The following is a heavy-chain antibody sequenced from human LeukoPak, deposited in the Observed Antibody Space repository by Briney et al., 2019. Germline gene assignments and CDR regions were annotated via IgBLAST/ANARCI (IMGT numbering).Heavy chain of an antibody. Sequence: SETLSLTCTVSGGSISSYYWSWIRQPPGKGLEWIGYIFYTGSTNYNPSLQSRVTISVDTSKNQFSLKVTSVTAADTAVYYCARSIAVAGTDGFDIWGQGTMVTVSS. J-gene: IGHJ3*02. V-gene: IGHV4-59*01. D-gene: IGHD6-19*01. CDR2: IFYTGST. CDR3: ARSIAVAGTDGFDI. CDR1: GGSISSYY.